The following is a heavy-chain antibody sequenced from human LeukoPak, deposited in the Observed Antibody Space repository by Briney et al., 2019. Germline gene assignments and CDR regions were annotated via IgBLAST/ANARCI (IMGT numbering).Heavy chain of an antibody. D-gene: IGHD7-27*01. CDR3: ARTGSVSEVLDY. CDR2: IYYSGST. J-gene: IGHJ4*02. V-gene: IGHV4-39*01. CDR1: AGSFTNGDYY. Sequence: KTSETLSLTCTVSAGSFTNGDYYWSWLRQPPGKALEWIGSIYYSGSTYYNPSLKSRVTISVDTSKNQFSLKLSSVTAADTAVYYCARTGSVSEVLDYWGQGTLVTVSS.